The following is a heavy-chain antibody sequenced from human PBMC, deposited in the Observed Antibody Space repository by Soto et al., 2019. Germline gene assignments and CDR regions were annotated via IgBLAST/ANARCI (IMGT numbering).Heavy chain of an antibody. CDR1: GYTFTGYY. Sequence: ASVKVSCKASGYTFTGYYMHWVRQAPGQGLEWMGWINPNSGGTNYAQKFQGWVTMTRDTSISTAYMELSRLRSDDTAVYYCARVGGSSDDYYFDYWGQGTLVTVSS. J-gene: IGHJ4*02. CDR2: INPNSGGT. CDR3: ARVGGSSDDYYFDY. V-gene: IGHV1-2*04. D-gene: IGHD1-26*01.